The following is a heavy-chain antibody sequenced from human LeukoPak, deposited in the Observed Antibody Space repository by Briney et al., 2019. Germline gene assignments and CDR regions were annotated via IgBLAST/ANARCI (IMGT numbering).Heavy chain of an antibody. J-gene: IGHJ4*02. CDR1: GGSISSGVYS. CDR3: ARGGYGDYFDY. CDR2: IYHSGST. V-gene: IGHV4-30-2*01. Sequence: ASETLSLTCAVSGGSISSGVYSCSWIRQPRGKGLEWLGYIYHSGSTYYNPSLKSRVTISVDRSKNQFSLKLSSVTAADTAVYYCARGGYGDYFDYWGQGTLVTVSS. D-gene: IGHD4-17*01.